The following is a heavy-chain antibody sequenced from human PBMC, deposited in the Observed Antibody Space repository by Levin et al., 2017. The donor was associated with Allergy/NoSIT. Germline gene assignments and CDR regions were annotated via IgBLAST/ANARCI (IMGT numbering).Heavy chain of an antibody. CDR3: ARDWAADAFDI. J-gene: IGHJ3*02. D-gene: IGHD6-25*01. CDR2: INSDGSST. CDR1: GFTFSSYW. V-gene: IGHV3-74*01. Sequence: GESLKISCAASGFTFSSYWMHWVRQAPGKGLVWVSRINSDGSSTSYADSVKGRFTISRDNAKNTLYLQMNSLRAEDTAVYYCARDWAADAFDIWGQGTMVTVSS.